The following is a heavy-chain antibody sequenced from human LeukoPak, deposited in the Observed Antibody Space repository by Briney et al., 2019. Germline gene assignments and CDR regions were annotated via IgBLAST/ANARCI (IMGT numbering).Heavy chain of an antibody. D-gene: IGHD3-22*01. Sequence: PGGSLRLSCAASGFTVSSNYMSWVRQAPGKGLEWVSVIYSGGSTYYADSVKGRFTTSRDNSKNTLYLQMNSLRAEDTAVYYCARVGYYDSSGYFPFDYWGQGTLVTVSS. CDR3: ARVGYYDSSGYFPFDY. CDR2: IYSGGST. V-gene: IGHV3-53*01. J-gene: IGHJ4*02. CDR1: GFTVSSNY.